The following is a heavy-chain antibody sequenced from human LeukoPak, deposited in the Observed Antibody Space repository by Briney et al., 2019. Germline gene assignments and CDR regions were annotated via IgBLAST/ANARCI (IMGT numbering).Heavy chain of an antibody. Sequence: GGSLRLSYAASGFTFSSYWMSWVRQAPGKGLEWVANIKQDGSEKYYVDSVKGRFTISRDNAKNSLYLQMNSLRAEDTAVYYCARRYSSGWYSAFDIWGQGTMVTVSS. CDR3: ARRYSSGWYSAFDI. J-gene: IGHJ3*02. CDR1: GFTFSSYW. D-gene: IGHD6-19*01. V-gene: IGHV3-7*01. CDR2: IKQDGSEK.